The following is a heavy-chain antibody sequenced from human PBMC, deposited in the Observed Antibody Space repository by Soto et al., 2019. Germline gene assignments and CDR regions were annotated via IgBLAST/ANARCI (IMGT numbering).Heavy chain of an antibody. CDR2: VSHDGRNT. J-gene: IGHJ4*02. CDR3: AKGGRQWPVTSDFNY. CDR1: GFTFSDYA. Sequence: VQLVESGGGVVQPGRSLRLSCAASGFTFSDYAMHWVRQAPGKGLEWVAVVSHDGRNTHYADSVKGRFTISRDSSKNTASLEMTRLRAEDTAVYYCAKGGRQWPVTSDFNYWGQGALVTVSS. D-gene: IGHD6-19*01. V-gene: IGHV3-30*18.